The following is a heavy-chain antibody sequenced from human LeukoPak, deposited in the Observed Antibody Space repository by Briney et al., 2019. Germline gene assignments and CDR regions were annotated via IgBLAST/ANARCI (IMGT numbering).Heavy chain of an antibody. J-gene: IGHJ4*02. Sequence: PGGSLRRSCAASGFTFSSYSMNWVRQAPGKGLEWVSSISSSSSYIYYADSVKGRFTISRDNAKNSLYLQMNSLRAEDTAVYYCARDPPSVAGTFDSWGQGTLVTAAS. D-gene: IGHD6-19*01. CDR3: ARDPPSVAGTFDS. CDR1: GFTFSSYS. CDR2: ISSSSSYI. V-gene: IGHV3-21*04.